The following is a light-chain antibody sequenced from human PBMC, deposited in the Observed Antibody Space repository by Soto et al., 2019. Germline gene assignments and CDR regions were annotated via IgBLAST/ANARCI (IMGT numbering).Light chain of an antibody. J-gene: IGLJ2*01. Sequence: QSALTQPASVSGSPGQSITISCTGTSSDVGRYNLVSWYQQHPGKAPKLLIYEDVERPSGISDRFSASKSGNTASLTISGLQTEDEADYYCCSYAGGTSVVFGGGTKLTVL. CDR3: CSYAGGTSVV. CDR2: EDV. CDR1: SSDVGRYNL. V-gene: IGLV2-23*01.